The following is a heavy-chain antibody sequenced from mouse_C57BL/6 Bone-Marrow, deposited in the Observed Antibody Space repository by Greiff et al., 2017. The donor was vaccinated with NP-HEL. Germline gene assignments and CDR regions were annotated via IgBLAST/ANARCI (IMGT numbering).Heavy chain of an antibody. CDR3: ARRPFYYGSSPHWYFDV. Sequence: VQLQQSGPELVKPGDSVKISCKASGYSFTGYFMNWVMQSHGKSLEWIGRINPYNGDTFYNQKFKGKATLTVDKSSSTAHMELRSLTSEDSAVYYCARRPFYYGSSPHWYFDVWGTGTTVTVSS. V-gene: IGHV1-20*01. D-gene: IGHD1-1*01. CDR1: GYSFTGYF. CDR2: INPYNGDT. J-gene: IGHJ1*03.